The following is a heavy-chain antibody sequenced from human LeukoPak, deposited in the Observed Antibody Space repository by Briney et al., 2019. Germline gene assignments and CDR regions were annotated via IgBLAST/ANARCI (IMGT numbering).Heavy chain of an antibody. J-gene: IGHJ3*02. Sequence: ASVKVSCKASGGTFSSYAISWVRQAPGQGLEWMGGIIPIFGTANYAQKFQGRVTITADESTSTAYMELSSLRSEDTAVYYCAGLLLWFGELPKNYAFDIWGQGTMVTVSS. CDR3: AGLLLWFGELPKNYAFDI. D-gene: IGHD3-10*01. CDR1: GGTFSSYA. V-gene: IGHV1-69*13. CDR2: IIPIFGTA.